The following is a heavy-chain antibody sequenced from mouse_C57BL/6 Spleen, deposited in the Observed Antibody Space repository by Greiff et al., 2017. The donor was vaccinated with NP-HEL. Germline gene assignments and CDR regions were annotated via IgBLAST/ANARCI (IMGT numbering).Heavy chain of an antibody. CDR3: ARNYGSSYAWFAY. CDR1: GYTFTSYW. D-gene: IGHD1-1*01. CDR2: IDPSDSET. J-gene: IGHJ3*01. Sequence: QVQLQQPGAELVRPGSSVKLSCKASGYTFTSYWMHWVKQRPIQGLEWIGNIDPSDSETHYNQKFKDKATLTVDKSSSTAYMQLSSLTSEDSAVYYGARNYGSSYAWFAYWGQGTLVTVSA. V-gene: IGHV1-52*01.